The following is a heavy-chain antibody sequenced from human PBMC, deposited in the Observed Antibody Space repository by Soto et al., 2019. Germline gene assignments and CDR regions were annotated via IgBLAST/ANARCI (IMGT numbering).Heavy chain of an antibody. D-gene: IGHD3-10*01. CDR1: GGSFSGYQ. CDR3: ARGLILWFGEFSRRGGYYYYMDV. CDR2: INDSGNI. Sequence: QGQLQQWGAGLLKPSETLSLTCAVYGGSFSGYQWTWIRQTPGKLLEWIGEINDSGNINYNPSLKSRVTILVDTPKKQISLKLSSVTAADTAVYYCARGLILWFGEFSRRGGYYYYMDVWGKGTTVTVSS. J-gene: IGHJ6*03. V-gene: IGHV4-34*01.